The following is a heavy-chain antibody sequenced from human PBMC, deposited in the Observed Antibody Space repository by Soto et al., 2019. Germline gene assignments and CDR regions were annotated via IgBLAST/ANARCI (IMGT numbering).Heavy chain of an antibody. V-gene: IGHV4-34*01. Sequence: SETLSLTCAVYGGSFSGYYWSWIRQPPGKGLEWIGEINHSGSTNYNPSLKSRVTISVDTSKNQFSLKLSSVTAADTAVYYCARGVGWLHRTLDYWGQGT. D-gene: IGHD5-12*01. CDR3: ARGVGWLHRTLDY. CDR1: GGSFSGYY. CDR2: INHSGST. J-gene: IGHJ4*02.